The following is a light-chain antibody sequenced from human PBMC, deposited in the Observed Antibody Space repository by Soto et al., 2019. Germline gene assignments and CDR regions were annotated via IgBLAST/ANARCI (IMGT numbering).Light chain of an antibody. V-gene: IGKV3-20*01. CDR3: QQYGSSPVT. Sequence: EIELTQSPGTLSLSPGERATLSCRASQSVSSSYLAWYQQKPGQAPRLLIYGASSRATGIPDRFSGSGSGTDFTLTISRLEPEDFAVYYCQQYGSSPVTFGQGTKVDIK. J-gene: IGKJ1*01. CDR1: QSVSSSY. CDR2: GAS.